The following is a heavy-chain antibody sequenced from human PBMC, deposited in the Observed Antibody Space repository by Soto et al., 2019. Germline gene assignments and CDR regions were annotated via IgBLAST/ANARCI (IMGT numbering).Heavy chain of an antibody. CDR1: GYTFTSYY. V-gene: IGHV1-46*01. Sequence: QVQLVQSGAEVKKPGASVKVSCKASGYTFTSYYMHWVRQAPGQGLEWMGIINPSGGSTSYAQKFQGRVTMTRDTSTSTVYMELSSLRSEDTAVYYCAREPLITMISGGMDVWGQGTTVTVSS. CDR3: AREPLITMISGGMDV. J-gene: IGHJ6*02. CDR2: INPSGGST. D-gene: IGHD3-22*01.